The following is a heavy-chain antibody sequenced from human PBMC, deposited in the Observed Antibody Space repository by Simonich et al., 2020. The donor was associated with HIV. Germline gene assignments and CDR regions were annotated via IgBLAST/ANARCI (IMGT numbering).Heavy chain of an antibody. V-gene: IGHV3-21*01. CDR1: GFTFSSYS. CDR3: ARDGRKGSSTSCSDY. J-gene: IGHJ4*02. CDR2: ISSSSSYI. Sequence: EVQLVESGGGLVKPGGSLRLSCAASGFTFSSYSMNWVRQAQGKGLEWVSSISSSSSYIYYADSVKGRFTISRDNAKNSLYLQRNSLRAEDTAVDYCARDGRKGSSTSCSDYWGQGTLVTVSS. D-gene: IGHD2-2*01.